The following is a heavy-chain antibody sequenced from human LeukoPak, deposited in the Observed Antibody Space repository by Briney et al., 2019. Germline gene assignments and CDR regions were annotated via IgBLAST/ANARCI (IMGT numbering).Heavy chain of an antibody. Sequence: SVKVSCKASGGTFSSYAISWVRQAPGQGLEWMGGLIPIFGTANYAQKFQGRVTITADESTSTAYMELSSLRSEDTAVYYCARGLEWFGEFYYGMDVWGKGTTVTVSS. D-gene: IGHD3-10*01. CDR2: LIPIFGTA. CDR3: ARGLEWFGEFYYGMDV. CDR1: GGTFSSYA. V-gene: IGHV1-69*01. J-gene: IGHJ6*04.